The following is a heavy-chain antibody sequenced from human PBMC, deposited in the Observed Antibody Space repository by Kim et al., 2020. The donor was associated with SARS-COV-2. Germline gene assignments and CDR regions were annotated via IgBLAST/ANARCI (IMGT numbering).Heavy chain of an antibody. CDR2: IYSGGST. CDR3: ARDPYNWNPDAFDI. Sequence: GGSLRLSCAASGFAVSSNYMSWVRQAPGKGLEWVSVIYSGGSTYYADSVKGRFTISRDNSKNTLYLQMNSLRAEDTAVYYCARDPYNWNPDAFDIWGQGTMVTVSS. CDR1: GFAVSSNY. V-gene: IGHV3-66*01. D-gene: IGHD1-20*01. J-gene: IGHJ3*02.